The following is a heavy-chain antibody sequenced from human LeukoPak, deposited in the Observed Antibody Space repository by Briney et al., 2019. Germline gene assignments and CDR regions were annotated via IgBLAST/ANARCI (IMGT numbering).Heavy chain of an antibody. V-gene: IGHV3-23*01. CDR2: ISGSGCST. CDR3: TKCIVATNYYYYYMDV. J-gene: IGHJ6*03. D-gene: IGHD5-12*01. Sequence: GGSLRLSCAASGFTFSSYAMTWVRQATGKGLEWVSAISGSGCSTYYADSVSGRFTISRDNPKNTLYLQMNSLRAEDTAVYYCTKCIVATNYYYYYMDVWGKGTTVTVSS. CDR1: GFTFSSYA.